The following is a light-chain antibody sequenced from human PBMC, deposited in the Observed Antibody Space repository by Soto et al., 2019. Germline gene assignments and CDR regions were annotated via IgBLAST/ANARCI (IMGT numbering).Light chain of an antibody. Sequence: EILLTQSPATLSLSPGEGATLSCRASQSVSNSLAWYQQKPGQAPRLLIYDASNRATGIPGRFSGSGSGTDFTLTISSLEPEDFAVYYCQQRSNWPPWTFGQGTKVDIK. J-gene: IGKJ1*01. CDR3: QQRSNWPPWT. CDR2: DAS. V-gene: IGKV3-11*01. CDR1: QSVSNS.